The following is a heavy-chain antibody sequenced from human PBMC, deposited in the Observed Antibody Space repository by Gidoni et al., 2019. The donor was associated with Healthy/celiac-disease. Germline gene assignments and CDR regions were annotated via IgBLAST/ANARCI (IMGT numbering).Heavy chain of an antibody. Sequence: QATLKESGHVLVKPTETSTLACTVFGFSLSNARMGVSWIRQPPGKALEWLAHMFSNDEKSYSTSLKSRLTISKDTSKSQVVLTMTNMDPVDTATYYCARIQLGHTVAAFDIWGQGTMVTVSS. CDR2: MFSNDEK. CDR1: GFSLSNARMG. V-gene: IGHV2-26*01. J-gene: IGHJ3*02. D-gene: IGHD4-17*01. CDR3: ARIQLGHTVAAFDI.